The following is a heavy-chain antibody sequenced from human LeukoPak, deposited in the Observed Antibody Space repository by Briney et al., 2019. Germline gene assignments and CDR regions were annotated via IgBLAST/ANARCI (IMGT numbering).Heavy chain of an antibody. Sequence: GGSLRLSCAASGFTFSNYAMSWVRQAPGKGLEWVSAISGSGDSTYYGDSVKGRFTISRDNSKNTLFLQMNSLRGGDTAVYYCAKIAAAMVTNFDYWGQGTLVTVSS. CDR1: GFTFSNYA. D-gene: IGHD5-18*01. CDR2: ISGSGDST. V-gene: IGHV3-23*01. CDR3: AKIAAAMVTNFDY. J-gene: IGHJ4*02.